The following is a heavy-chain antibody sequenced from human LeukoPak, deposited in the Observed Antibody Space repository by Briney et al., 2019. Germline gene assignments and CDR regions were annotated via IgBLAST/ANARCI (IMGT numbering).Heavy chain of an antibody. CDR1: GFTFSNWA. CDR3: AKWAGSGEQTKRYFGPFDF. CDR2: IGGDGGGT. V-gene: IGHV3-23*01. J-gene: IGHJ4*02. D-gene: IGHD1/OR15-1a*01. Sequence: GGSLRLSCAASGFTFSNWAITWVRQAPGMGLEWVSSIGGDGGGTYYADSVKGRFTVSRDNSKNTLYLEINSLRVEDTAVYYCAKWAGSGEQTKRYFGPFDFWGQGTLVTVSS.